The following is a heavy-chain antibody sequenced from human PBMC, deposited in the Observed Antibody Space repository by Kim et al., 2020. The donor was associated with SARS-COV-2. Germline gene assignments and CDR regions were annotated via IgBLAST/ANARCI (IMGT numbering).Heavy chain of an antibody. J-gene: IGHJ4*02. CDR1: GGSISSSNW. CDR3: ARDLSGGGSGTGY. V-gene: IGHV4-4*02. Sequence: SETLSLTCAVSGGSISSSNWWSWVRQPPGKGLEWIGEIYHSGSTNYNPSLKSRVTISVDKSKNQFSLKLSSVTAADKAVYYCARDLSGGGSGTGYWGQGTLVTVSS. D-gene: IGHD3-10*01. CDR2: IYHSGST.